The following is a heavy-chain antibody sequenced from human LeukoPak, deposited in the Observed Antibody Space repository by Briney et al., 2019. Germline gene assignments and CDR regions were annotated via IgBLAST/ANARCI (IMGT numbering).Heavy chain of an antibody. V-gene: IGHV3-15*01. CDR2: IKSKTDGGTT. D-gene: IGHD1-14*01. J-gene: IGHJ4*02. CDR3: TTNRDELFDY. CDR1: GFIFSSSE. Sequence: GGSLRLSCAASGFIFSSSEMNWVRQAPGKGLEWVGRIKSKTDGGTTDYAAPVKGRFTISRDDSKNTLYLQMNSLKTEDTAVYYCTTNRDELFDYWGQGTLVTVSS.